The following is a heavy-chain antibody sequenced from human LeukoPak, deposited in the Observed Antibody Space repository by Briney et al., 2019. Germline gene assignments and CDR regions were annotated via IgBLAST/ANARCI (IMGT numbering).Heavy chain of an antibody. V-gene: IGHV3-23*01. CDR3: ASAGGSSMALRFRWFDP. CDR2: ISGSGGST. Sequence: GGSLRLSCAASGFTFSSYAMSWVRQAPGKGLEWVSGISGSGGSTYYADSVKGRFTISRDNSKNTLYLRMNSLRAEDTAVYYCASAGGSSMALRFRWFDPWGQGTLVTVSS. J-gene: IGHJ5*02. D-gene: IGHD6-6*01. CDR1: GFTFSSYA.